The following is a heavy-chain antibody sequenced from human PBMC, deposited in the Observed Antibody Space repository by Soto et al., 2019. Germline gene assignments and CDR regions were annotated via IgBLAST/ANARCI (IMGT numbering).Heavy chain of an antibody. V-gene: IGHV4-59*12. CDR2: IYYTGST. D-gene: IGHD3-3*02. J-gene: IGHJ5*02. CDR3: ARDLAISSTDGRFGP. Sequence: PSETLSLTCTVSGGSMSRYYWTWIRQPTGKGLEWIGNIYYTGSTNYNPSLKSRVTILLGTSTSQFSLKVSSVTAAATAALYSARDLAISSTDGRFGPWGHRTLVTVSS. CDR1: GGSMSRYY.